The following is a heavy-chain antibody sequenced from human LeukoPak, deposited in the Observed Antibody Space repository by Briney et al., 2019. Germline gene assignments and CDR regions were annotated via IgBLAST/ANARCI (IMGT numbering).Heavy chain of an antibody. CDR3: TKAGTAAVCFDY. D-gene: IGHD1/OR15-1a*01. CDR2: ISGSGGST. CDR1: GFTFSSYA. Sequence: GGSLRLSCAASGFTFSSYAMSWVRQAPGKGLEWVSAISGSGGSTYYADSVKGRFTISRDNSKNTLYLQMNSLRAENTAVYYCTKAGTAAVCFDYWGQGILVTVSS. V-gene: IGHV3-23*01. J-gene: IGHJ4*02.